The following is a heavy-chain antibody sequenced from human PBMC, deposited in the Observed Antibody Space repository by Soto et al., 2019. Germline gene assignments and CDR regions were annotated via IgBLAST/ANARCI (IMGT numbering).Heavy chain of an antibody. CDR3: ASVVIRAGYAFDV. Sequence: QVQLVESGGGLVKPGGSLRLSCVASGFAFSDCYMSWIRQAPGKGLEWVSYISSRSSYTNYADSVKGRFTISRDNAKNSLYLQIHSLRAEDTAVYYCASVVIRAGYAFDVWGQGTMVTVSS. D-gene: IGHD3-22*01. V-gene: IGHV3-11*05. CDR2: ISSRSSYT. J-gene: IGHJ3*01. CDR1: GFAFSDCY.